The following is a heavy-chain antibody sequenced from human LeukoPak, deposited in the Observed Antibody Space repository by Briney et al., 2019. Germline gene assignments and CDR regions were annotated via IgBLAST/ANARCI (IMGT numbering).Heavy chain of an antibody. Sequence: SETLSLTCAVSGGSISSGGYSWSWIRQPPGKGLEWIGYIYHSGSTYYNPSLKSRVTTSVDRSKNQFSLKLSSVTAADTAVYYCARASDLGDYYYGMDVWGQGTTVTVSS. CDR1: GGSISSGGYS. J-gene: IGHJ6*02. D-gene: IGHD3-3*01. V-gene: IGHV4-30-2*01. CDR3: ARASDLGDYYYGMDV. CDR2: IYHSGST.